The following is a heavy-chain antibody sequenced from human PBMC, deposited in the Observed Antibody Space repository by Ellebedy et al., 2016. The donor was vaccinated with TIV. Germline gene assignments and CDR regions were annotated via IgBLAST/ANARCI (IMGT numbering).Heavy chain of an antibody. CDR2: IKQDGSEK. D-gene: IGHD3-3*01. CDR1: GFTFSSYW. V-gene: IGHV3-7*01. Sequence: GGSLRLSXAASGFTFSSYWMSWVRQAPGKGLEWVANIKQDGSEKYYVDSVKGRFTISRDNAKNSLYLQMNSLRAEDTAVYYCARDGHYDFWSGPECWGQGTLVTVSS. J-gene: IGHJ4*02. CDR3: ARDGHYDFWSGPEC.